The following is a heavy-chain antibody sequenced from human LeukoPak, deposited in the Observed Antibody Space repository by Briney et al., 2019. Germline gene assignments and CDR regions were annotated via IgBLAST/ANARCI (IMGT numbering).Heavy chain of an antibody. D-gene: IGHD3-10*01. CDR2: ITGSGDGT. CDR1: GVTFSRYA. V-gene: IGHV3-23*01. CDR3: VKGFVHPTYYFEY. Sequence: GGSLRLSCAASGVTFSRYAMMAGCQCPEKGLGWVSSITGSGDGTYYADSVRGRFTISRDNSKNKLYLQMNSLRAEDTAVYFCVKGFVHPTYYFEYWGQGTLVTVSS. J-gene: IGHJ4*02.